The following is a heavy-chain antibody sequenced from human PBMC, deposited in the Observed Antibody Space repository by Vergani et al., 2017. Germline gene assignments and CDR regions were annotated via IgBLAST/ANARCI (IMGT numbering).Heavy chain of an antibody. Sequence: QVQLVESGGGVVQPGRSLRLSCAASGFTFISYGMHWVRQAPGKGLGWVAVIWYDGSNKYFADSVKVRFTISRDNSKNTLYLQMNSLRAEDTAVYYCARSDDYGGNSGFDYWGQGTLVTVSS. CDR1: GFTFISYG. J-gene: IGHJ4*02. V-gene: IGHV3-33*01. D-gene: IGHD4-23*01. CDR2: IWYDGSNK. CDR3: ARSDDYGGNSGFDY.